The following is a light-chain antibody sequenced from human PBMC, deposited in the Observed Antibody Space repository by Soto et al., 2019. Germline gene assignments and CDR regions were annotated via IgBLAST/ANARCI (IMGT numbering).Light chain of an antibody. J-gene: IGLJ3*02. CDR3: CAYTTSSTVL. CDR1: SSDVGAYNY. Sequence: HSALTQPASVSGSPGQSITISCTGTSSDVGAYNYVSWYRQDAGKAPKLMIYDVSNRPSGVSDRFSGSKSGNTASLTISGLQADDEADYYCCAYTTSSTVLFGGGTKVTVL. CDR2: DVS. V-gene: IGLV2-14*01.